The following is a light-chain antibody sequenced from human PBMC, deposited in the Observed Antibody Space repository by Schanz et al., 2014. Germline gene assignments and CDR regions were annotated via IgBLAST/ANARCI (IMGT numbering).Light chain of an antibody. J-gene: IGKJ4*01. CDR2: AAS. CDR3: QQYYSSPLT. Sequence: AIQLTQSPSSLSASVGDRVTITCRASQDINSALAWYQQKPGKAPNLLIYAASTLQSGVPSRFSGSGSGTDFTLTISSLQPEDFATYYCQQYYSSPLTFGGGTKVEIK. V-gene: IGKV1-13*02. CDR1: QDINSA.